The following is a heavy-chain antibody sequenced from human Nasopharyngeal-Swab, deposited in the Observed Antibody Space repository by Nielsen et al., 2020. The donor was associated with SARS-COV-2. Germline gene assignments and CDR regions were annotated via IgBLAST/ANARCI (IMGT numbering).Heavy chain of an antibody. D-gene: IGHD3-3*01. V-gene: IGHV3-66*01. Sequence: GGSLGLSCAASGFIVSSDYMRWVRQAPGKGLEWVSGIYSGGSTYYADSVRGRFTISRDNPKNTVYLQMNGLRPEDTAVYYCGREARFWGQGTLVTVS. CDR1: GFIVSSDY. CDR3: GREARF. CDR2: IYSGGST. J-gene: IGHJ4*02.